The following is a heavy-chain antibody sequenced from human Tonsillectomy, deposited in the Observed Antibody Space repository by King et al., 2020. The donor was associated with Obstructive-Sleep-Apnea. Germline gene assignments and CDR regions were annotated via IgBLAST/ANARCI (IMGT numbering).Heavy chain of an antibody. CDR2: IYYSGST. CDR1: GGSMSRYY. Sequence: LQLQESGPGLVKPSGTLSLTCTVSGGSMSRYYWSWIRQPPGKGLEWIGYIYYSGSTNYNPSLKSRVTISVDTSKSQFSLNLTSVTAADTAVYYCARHFCSSGYLGCFDYWGQGTLVTVSS. J-gene: IGHJ4*02. D-gene: IGHD6-19*01. CDR3: ARHFCSSGYLGCFDY. V-gene: IGHV4-59*08.